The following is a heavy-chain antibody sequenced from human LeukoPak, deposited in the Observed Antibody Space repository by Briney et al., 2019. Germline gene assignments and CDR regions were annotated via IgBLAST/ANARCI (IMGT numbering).Heavy chain of an antibody. Sequence: SETLSLTCTASGGSISSGGYYWSWIRQHPGKGLEWIGYIYYSGSTYYNPSLKSRVTISVDTSKNQFSLKLSSVTAADTAVYYCARDGGGGNSGYDSSFDPWGQGTLVTVSS. CDR2: IYYSGST. V-gene: IGHV4-31*03. CDR3: ARDGGGGNSGYDSSFDP. D-gene: IGHD5-12*01. CDR1: GGSISSGGYY. J-gene: IGHJ5*02.